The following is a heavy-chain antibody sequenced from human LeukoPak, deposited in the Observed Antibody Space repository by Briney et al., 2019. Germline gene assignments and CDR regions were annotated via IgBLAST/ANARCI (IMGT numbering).Heavy chain of an antibody. D-gene: IGHD6-6*01. J-gene: IGHJ4*02. Sequence: GGSLRLSCAASGFTFSIYAMSWVRQAPGKGLEWVSSITSNGAGTFYADSVNDRFTISRDNAKNSLYLQMNSLRAEDTAVYYCARDRLVQHYWGQGTLVTVSS. CDR1: GFTFSIYA. CDR2: ITSNGAGT. CDR3: ARDRLVQHY. V-gene: IGHV3-23*01.